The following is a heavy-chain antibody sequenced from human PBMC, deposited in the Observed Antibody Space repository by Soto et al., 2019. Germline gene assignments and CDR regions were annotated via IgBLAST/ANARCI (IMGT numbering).Heavy chain of an antibody. V-gene: IGHV1-18*01. CDR1: GYTFTTFG. Sequence: ASVKVSCKASGYTFTTFGIGWVRQAPGQGLEWMGWISAYSGNTEYPEKQQGRVTITINTSTSITYMELRSLRSDDTAVYYCARAFCSGGSCYLDYWG. D-gene: IGHD2-15*01. CDR3: ARAFCSGGSCYLDY. CDR2: ISAYSGNT. J-gene: IGHJ4*01.